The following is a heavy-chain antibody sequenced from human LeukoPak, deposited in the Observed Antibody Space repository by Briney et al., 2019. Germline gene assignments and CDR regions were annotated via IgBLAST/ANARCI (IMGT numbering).Heavy chain of an antibody. CDR3: ARHTSWYSAFHM. CDR2: IYYSGST. Sequence: SESLSLSCTVSGGSISSGGYYWSWNRQHPGTGLEWIGYIYYSGSTYYDPSLKSRVTISVDTSKNPFSLELSSVTAAVTTVYYCARHTSWYSAFHMWGQGTMVTLSS. CDR1: GGSISSGGYY. V-gene: IGHV4-31*03. D-gene: IGHD6-13*01. J-gene: IGHJ3*02.